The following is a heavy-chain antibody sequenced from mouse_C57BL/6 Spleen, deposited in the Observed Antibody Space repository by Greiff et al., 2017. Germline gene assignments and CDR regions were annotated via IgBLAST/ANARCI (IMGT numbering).Heavy chain of an antibody. Sequence: DVHLVESGPGLVKPSQSLSLTCSVTGYSITSGYYWNWIRQFPGNKLEWMGYISYDGSNNYNPSLKNRISITRDTSKNQFFLKLNSVTTEDTATYYCARDLDYLCYAMDYWGQGTSVTVSS. J-gene: IGHJ4*01. V-gene: IGHV3-6*01. CDR3: ARDLDYLCYAMDY. CDR2: ISYDGSN. D-gene: IGHD5-5*01. CDR1: GYSITSGYY.